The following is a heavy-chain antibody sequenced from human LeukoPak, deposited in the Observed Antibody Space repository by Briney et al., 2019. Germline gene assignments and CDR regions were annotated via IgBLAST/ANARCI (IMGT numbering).Heavy chain of an antibody. CDR1: GGSFSGYY. Sequence: SETLSLTCAVYGGSFSGYYWSWIRQPPGKGLEWIGEINHSGSTNYNPSLKSRVTISVDTSKNQFSLKLSSVTAADTAVYYCARAPGYCSSTGCYAGYFDYWGQGTLVTVSS. CDR2: INHSGST. D-gene: IGHD2-2*01. J-gene: IGHJ4*02. CDR3: ARAPGYCSSTGCYAGYFDY. V-gene: IGHV4-34*01.